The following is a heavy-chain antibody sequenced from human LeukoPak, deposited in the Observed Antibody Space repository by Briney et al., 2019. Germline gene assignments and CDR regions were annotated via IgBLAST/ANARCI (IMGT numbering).Heavy chain of an antibody. V-gene: IGHV3-53*01. CDR3: AKTWAFVSANFFDS. CDR1: GVSITGYY. Sequence: ETLSLTCTVSGVSITGYYWSWVRQAPGKGLEWVSAIGDTTYYAESVKGRFTISRDNSKNTLYLQMNNLGADDAAFYYCAKTWAFVSANFFDSWGQGTLVTVSS. D-gene: IGHD2/OR15-2a*01. CDR2: IGDTT. J-gene: IGHJ4*02.